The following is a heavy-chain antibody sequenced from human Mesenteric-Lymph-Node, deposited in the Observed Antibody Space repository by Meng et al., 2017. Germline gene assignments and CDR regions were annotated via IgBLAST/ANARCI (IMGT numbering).Heavy chain of an antibody. V-gene: IGHV4-30-4*08. D-gene: IGHD1-7*01. J-gene: IGHJ5*02. CDR3: ASNPTGTRGNWFDP. CDR1: GGSISSGAFY. CDR2: IYYSVST. Sequence: QVQLQGSRPGLVKPSQTLSLTFTGPGGSISSGAFYWSWIRQHPGKRLEWIGYIYYSVSTYYNPSLKSRVTISVDTSKNQFSLKLSSVTAADTAVYYCASNPTGTRGNWFDPWGQGTLVTVSS.